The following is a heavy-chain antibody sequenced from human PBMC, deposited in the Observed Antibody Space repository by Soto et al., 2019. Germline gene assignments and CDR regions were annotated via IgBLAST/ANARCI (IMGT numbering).Heavy chain of an antibody. CDR2: IYYSGST. J-gene: IGHJ3*02. V-gene: IGHV4-59*08. CDR3: ARHEGYGDYDAFDI. CDR1: DGSISGYY. Sequence: SETLSLTCTVSDGSISGYYWSWIRQPPGKGLEWIGYIYYSGSTNYNPSLKSRVTISVDTSKNQFSLKLSSVTAADTAVYYCARHEGYGDYDAFDIWGQGTMVTVSS. D-gene: IGHD4-17*01.